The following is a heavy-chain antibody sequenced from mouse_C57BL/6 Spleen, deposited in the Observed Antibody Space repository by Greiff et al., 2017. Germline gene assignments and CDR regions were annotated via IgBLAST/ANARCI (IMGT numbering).Heavy chain of an antibody. J-gene: IGHJ4*01. CDR1: GFNIKDYY. CDR2: IDPEDGET. Sequence: EVQGVESGAELVKPGASVKLSCTASGFNIKDYYMHWVKQRTEQGLEWIGRIDPEDGETKYAPKFQGKATITADTSSNTAYLQLSSLTSEDTAVYYCASTTVVGAMDYWGQGTSVTVSS. CDR3: ASTTVVGAMDY. V-gene: IGHV14-2*01. D-gene: IGHD1-1*01.